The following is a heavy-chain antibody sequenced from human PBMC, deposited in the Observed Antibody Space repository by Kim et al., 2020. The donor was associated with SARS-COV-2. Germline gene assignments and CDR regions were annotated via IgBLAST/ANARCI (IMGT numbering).Heavy chain of an antibody. Sequence: GESLKISCKGSGYSFTSYWIGWVHQMPGKGLEWMGIIYPGDSDTRYSPSFQGQVTISADKSISTAYLQWSSLKASDTAMYYCARRIYGDYGVDYFDYWGQGTLVTVSS. CDR3: ARRIYGDYGVDYFDY. D-gene: IGHD4-17*01. J-gene: IGHJ4*02. CDR2: IYPGDSDT. CDR1: GYSFTSYW. V-gene: IGHV5-51*07.